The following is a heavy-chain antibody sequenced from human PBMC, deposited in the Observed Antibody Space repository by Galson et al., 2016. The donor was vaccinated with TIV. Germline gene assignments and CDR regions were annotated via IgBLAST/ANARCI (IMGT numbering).Heavy chain of an antibody. CDR2: INPDSGDT. J-gene: IGHJ6*02. CDR1: GYTFTGYY. CDR3: ARALNYGMDV. D-gene: IGHD3-10*01. V-gene: IGHV1-2*02. Sequence: QSGAEVKKPGASVKVSCKASGYTFTGYYMHWVRQAPGQGLGWMGWINPDSGDTNSAQEFQGRVTMTRDTSITTAYMDVSSLRPDDTAVYFCARALNYGMDVWGQGTTVTVSS.